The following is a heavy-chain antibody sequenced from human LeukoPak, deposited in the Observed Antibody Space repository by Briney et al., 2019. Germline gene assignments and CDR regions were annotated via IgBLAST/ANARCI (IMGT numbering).Heavy chain of an antibody. D-gene: IGHD6-19*01. J-gene: IGHJ4*02. CDR2: INSDGSST. CDR1: GFTFSSYW. CDR3: ARGGGWYQAANDY. Sequence: GGSLRLSCAASGFTFSSYWVHWVRQAPGKGLVWVSRINSDGSSTTYADSVKGRFTISRDNAKNTLYLQMNSLRAEDTAVYYCARGGGWYQAANDYWGQGTLVTVSS. V-gene: IGHV3-74*01.